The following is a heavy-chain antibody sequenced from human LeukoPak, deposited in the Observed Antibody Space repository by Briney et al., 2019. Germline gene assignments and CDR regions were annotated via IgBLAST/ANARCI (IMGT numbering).Heavy chain of an antibody. CDR3: ARDKGGSYGVFDY. V-gene: IGHV3-30*04. D-gene: IGHD1-26*01. Sequence: PGGSLRLSCAASGFTFSSYAMHWVRQAPGKGLEWVAVISIDGSNKYYADSVKGRFTISRDNSKNTLYLQMNSLRAEDTAVYYCARDKGGSYGVFDYWGQGTLVTISS. CDR2: ISIDGSNK. CDR1: GFTFSSYA. J-gene: IGHJ4*02.